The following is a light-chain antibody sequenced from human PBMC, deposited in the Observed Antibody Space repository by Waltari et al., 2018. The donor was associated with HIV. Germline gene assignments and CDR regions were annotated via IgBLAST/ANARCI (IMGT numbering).Light chain of an antibody. V-gene: IGLV2-18*02. J-gene: IGLJ2*01. CDR1: NSDVGSYNR. Sequence: QSALTQPPSVSGSPGQSVTISCTGSNSDVGSYNRVSWYQQPPGTAPKLMIYEVSNRPSGVPDRFSGSKSGNTASLIISGLQAEDEADYYCSSYTSSNLVFGGGTKLTVL. CDR2: EVS. CDR3: SSYTSSNLV.